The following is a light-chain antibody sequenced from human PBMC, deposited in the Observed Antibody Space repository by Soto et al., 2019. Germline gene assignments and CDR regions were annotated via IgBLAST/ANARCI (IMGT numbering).Light chain of an antibody. CDR2: GTS. CDR3: QQRSNWPST. J-gene: IGKJ5*01. Sequence: ELVMTQSPATLSVSPGERATLSCRASQSFSSNVAWYQQKPGQAPRLLIYGTSTRVTGIPARFSGSGSGTDFTLTISSLEPEDFAVYYCQQRSNWPSTFGQGTRLEIK. V-gene: IGKV3-15*01. CDR1: QSFSSN.